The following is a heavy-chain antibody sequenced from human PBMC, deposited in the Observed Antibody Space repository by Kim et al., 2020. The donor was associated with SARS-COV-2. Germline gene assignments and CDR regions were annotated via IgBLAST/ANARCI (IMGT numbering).Heavy chain of an antibody. CDR3: ANAAEVRN. Sequence: GSSSSYADSVKGRFTISRDNAKNTLYLQMNSLRAEDTAVYYCANAAEVRNWGQGTLVTVSS. CDR2: GSSS. V-gene: IGHV3-74*01. J-gene: IGHJ4*02. D-gene: IGHD2-15*01.